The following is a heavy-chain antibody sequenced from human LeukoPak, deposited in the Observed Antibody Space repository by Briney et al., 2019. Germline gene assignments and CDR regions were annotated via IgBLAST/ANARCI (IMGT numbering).Heavy chain of an antibody. CDR1: GGTFSSYA. V-gene: IGHV1-69*13. J-gene: IGHJ6*03. D-gene: IGHD3-9*01. CDR2: IIPIFGTA. CDR3: ARTIRYFDWLDYYYMDV. Sequence: GASVKVSCKASGGTFSSYAISWVRQAPGQGLEWMGGIIPIFGTANYAQKFQGRVTITADESTSTAYMELSSLRSEDTAVYYCARTIRYFDWLDYYYMDVWGKGTTVTISS.